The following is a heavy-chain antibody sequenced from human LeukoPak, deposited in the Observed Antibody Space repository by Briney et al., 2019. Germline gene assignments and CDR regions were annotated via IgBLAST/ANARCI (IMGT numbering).Heavy chain of an antibody. D-gene: IGHD3-3*01. J-gene: IGHJ3*02. Sequence: QPGGSLRLSCAASGFTFSSYAMSWVRQAPGKGLEWVSAISGSGGSTYYADSVKGRFTISRDNSKNTLYLQMNSLRAEDTAVYYCAKDGGDFRSADPYAFDIWGQGTMVTVSS. CDR3: AKDGGDFRSADPYAFDI. V-gene: IGHV3-23*01. CDR1: GFTFSSYA. CDR2: ISGSGGST.